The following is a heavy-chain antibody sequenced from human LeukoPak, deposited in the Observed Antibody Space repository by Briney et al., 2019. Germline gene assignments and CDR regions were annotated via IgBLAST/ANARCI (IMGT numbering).Heavy chain of an antibody. Sequence: PGGSLRLSCAASGFTFSSYTMNWVRQAPGKGLEWVSSISSSSNHIFYADSVKGRFTISRDNAKNSLYLQMNSLRAEDTAVYYCARLPAVAGAYVEDYWGQGTVVTVSP. J-gene: IGHJ4*02. V-gene: IGHV3-21*01. CDR2: ISSSSNHI. CDR1: GFTFSSYT. D-gene: IGHD6-19*01. CDR3: ARLPAVAGAYVEDY.